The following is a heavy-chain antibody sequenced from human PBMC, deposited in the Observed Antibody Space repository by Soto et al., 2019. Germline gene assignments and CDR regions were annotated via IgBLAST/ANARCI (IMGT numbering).Heavy chain of an antibody. CDR2: ISSSSSYI. CDR3: ARDFSPGTNYYYYYYMDV. Sequence: GGSLRLSCAASGFTFSSYSMNWVRQAPGKGLEWVSSISSSSSYIYYADSVKGRFTISRDNAKNSLYLQMNSLRAEDTAVYYCARDFSPGTNYYYYYYMDVWGKGTTVTVSS. CDR1: GFTFSSYS. D-gene: IGHD2-2*01. J-gene: IGHJ6*03. V-gene: IGHV3-21*01.